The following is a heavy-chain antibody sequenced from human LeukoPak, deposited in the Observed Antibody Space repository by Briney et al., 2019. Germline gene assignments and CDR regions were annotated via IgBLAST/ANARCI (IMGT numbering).Heavy chain of an antibody. CDR2: TYYRSKWSN. J-gene: IGHJ2*01. CDR3: ARAPIGGWYFDL. Sequence: SQTLSLSCAISGDSVSSNSAAWNWIRQSPSRGLEWLGRTYYRSKWSNDYAVSVKSRITINPDTSQNQFSLQLNSLTPEDTAVYYCARAPIGGWYFDLWGRGTLVTVSS. D-gene: IGHD2-15*01. CDR1: GDSVSSNSAA. V-gene: IGHV6-1*01.